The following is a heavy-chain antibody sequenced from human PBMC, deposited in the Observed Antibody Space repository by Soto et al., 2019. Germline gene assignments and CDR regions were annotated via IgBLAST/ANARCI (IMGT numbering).Heavy chain of an antibody. CDR1: GFTFSDYY. J-gene: IGHJ6*02. Sequence: AGSLRLSCAASGFTFSDYYMSWIRQAPGKGLEWVSYISSSSSYTNYADSVKGRFTISRDNAKNSLYLQMNSLRAEDTAVYYCARDLGVVPAANRARAYYYGMDVWGQGTTVTVSS. V-gene: IGHV3-11*05. CDR2: ISSSSSYT. D-gene: IGHD2-2*01. CDR3: ARDLGVVPAANRARAYYYGMDV.